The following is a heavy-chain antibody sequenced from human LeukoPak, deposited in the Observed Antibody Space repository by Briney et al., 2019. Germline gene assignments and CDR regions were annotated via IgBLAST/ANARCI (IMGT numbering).Heavy chain of an antibody. V-gene: IGHV4-59*08. CDR2: IYYTGTT. CDR1: GGSISSYY. J-gene: IGHJ6*02. CDR3: ASILDGMDV. Sequence: SETLSLTCTVSGGSISSYYWSWNRQPPGKGLEWIGYIYYTGTTNYNPSLKNRVTISADTSKNQFSLKLNSVTAADTAVYYCASILDGMDVWGQGTTVSVSS.